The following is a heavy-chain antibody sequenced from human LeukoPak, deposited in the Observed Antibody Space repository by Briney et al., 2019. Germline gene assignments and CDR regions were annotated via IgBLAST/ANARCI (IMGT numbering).Heavy chain of an antibody. V-gene: IGHV4-39*01. CDR2: IYYSGST. CDR3: ASQDYSSGWYYFDY. CDR1: GGSISSSSYY. D-gene: IGHD6-19*01. Sequence: SETLSLTCTVSGGSISSSSYYWGWIRQPPGKGLEWIGSIYYSGSTYYNPSLKSRVTMSVDTSKNRFSLKLNSVTAADTAVYYCASQDYSSGWYYFDYWGQGTLVTVSS. J-gene: IGHJ4*02.